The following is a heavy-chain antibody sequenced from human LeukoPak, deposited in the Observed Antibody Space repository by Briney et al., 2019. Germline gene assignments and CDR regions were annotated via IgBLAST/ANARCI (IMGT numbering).Heavy chain of an antibody. D-gene: IGHD6-19*01. Sequence: SETLSLTCTVSGGSISSSSYYWGWIRQPPGKGLEWIGSIYYSGSTYYNPSLKSRVTMSIDTSKNQFSLKLTSVTAADTATYYCARETSLAGFASGLGFNYWGQGILVTVSS. J-gene: IGHJ4*02. CDR3: ARETSLAGFASGLGFNY. CDR1: GGSISSSSYY. CDR2: IYYSGST. V-gene: IGHV4-39*07.